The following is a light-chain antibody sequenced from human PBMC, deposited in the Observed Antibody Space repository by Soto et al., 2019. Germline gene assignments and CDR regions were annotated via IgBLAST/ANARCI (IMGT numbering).Light chain of an antibody. CDR2: KAS. CDR3: QHNNSYSEA. CDR1: QTISSW. J-gene: IGKJ1*01. V-gene: IGKV1-5*03. Sequence: DIRMNKSPSTLSATVGDRVTITCRASQTISSWLAWYQQKPGKAPKLLIYKASTLESGVPSRFSGSGSGTEFTLTISSLQPDDFATYYCQHNNSYSEAFGQGTKVDI.